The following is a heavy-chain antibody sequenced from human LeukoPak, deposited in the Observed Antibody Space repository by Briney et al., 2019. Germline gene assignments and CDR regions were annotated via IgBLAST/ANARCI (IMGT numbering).Heavy chain of an antibody. CDR3: ARNNWNSRTQRWFYFDY. D-gene: IGHD1-1*01. V-gene: IGHV3-33*01. CDR2: IWHDGSNE. CDR1: GFNFGIHG. Sequence: GGSLRLSCAASGFNFGIHGMHWVRQAPGKGLGWLAIIWHDGSNEYYEDSVKGRFTISRDNSKNTVYLQMDSLRAEDTAVYYCARNNWNSRTQRWFYFDYWGQGTLVTVSS. J-gene: IGHJ4*02.